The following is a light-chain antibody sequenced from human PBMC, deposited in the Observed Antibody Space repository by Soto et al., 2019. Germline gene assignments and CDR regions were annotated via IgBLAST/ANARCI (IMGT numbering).Light chain of an antibody. CDR3: NSYTSTSRYV. CDR1: SSDVGSYNR. Sequence: QSALTQPPSVSGSPGQSVAISCTGTSSDVGSYNRVSWYQQPPGAAPKLMVYEVSNRPSGVPDRFSGSKSGNTASLTISGLQAEDEADYYCNSYTSTSRYVFGAGTKVTVL. CDR2: EVS. J-gene: IGLJ1*01. V-gene: IGLV2-18*02.